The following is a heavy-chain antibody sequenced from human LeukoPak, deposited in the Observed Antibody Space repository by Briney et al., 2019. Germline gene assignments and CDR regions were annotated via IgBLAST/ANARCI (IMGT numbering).Heavy chain of an antibody. V-gene: IGHV3-23*01. CDR1: GFSFSSYA. CDR3: AKGRGDGNSYPLLFHY. D-gene: IGHD5-24*01. Sequence: PGGSLRLSCVASGFSFSSYAMNWVRQGPGKGLEWVSSISGSGGNAYYAESVKGRFTISRDNSKNTLYLQMNSLRADDTAVYYCAKGRGDGNSYPLLFHYWGQGALVTVSS. J-gene: IGHJ4*02. CDR2: ISGSGGNA.